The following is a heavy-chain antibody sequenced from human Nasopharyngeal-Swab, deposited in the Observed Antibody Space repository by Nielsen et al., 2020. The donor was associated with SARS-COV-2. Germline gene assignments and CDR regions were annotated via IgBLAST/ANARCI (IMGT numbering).Heavy chain of an antibody. Sequence: RQAPGKGLEWIGSIYYSGSTYYNPSLKSRVTISVDTSKNQFSLKLSSVTAADTAVYYCARERNWGGAFDIWGQGTLVTVSS. V-gene: IGHV4-39*02. D-gene: IGHD2-21*01. CDR2: IYYSGST. J-gene: IGHJ3*02. CDR3: ARERNWGGAFDI.